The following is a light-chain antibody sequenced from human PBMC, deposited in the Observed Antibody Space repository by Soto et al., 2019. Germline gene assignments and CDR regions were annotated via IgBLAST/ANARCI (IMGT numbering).Light chain of an antibody. J-gene: IGKJ2*01. Sequence: DIQMTQSPSSLSASVGDRVTNTCQASQDISNYLNWYQQKPGKAPKLLIYDASNLETGVPSRFSGSASGTDFTLTISGLQPDDFATYYCQQSHTFPYTFGQGTKLEI. CDR3: QQSHTFPYT. V-gene: IGKV1-33*01. CDR1: QDISNY. CDR2: DAS.